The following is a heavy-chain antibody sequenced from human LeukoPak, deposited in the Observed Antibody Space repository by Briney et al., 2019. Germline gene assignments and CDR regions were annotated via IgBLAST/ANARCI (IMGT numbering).Heavy chain of an antibody. CDR3: TKASAARCIGVFCYPFDH. Sequence: LPGGSLRLSCAASGFTFSSYGMNWVRQAPGKGLEWVSGIGPSGSSTYYADSVKGRFTISRDNSKNTMYVQMNSLRAEDTAVYYCTKASAARCIGVFCYPFDHWGQGTLVTVSS. CDR1: GFTFSSYG. V-gene: IGHV3-23*01. J-gene: IGHJ4*02. CDR2: IGPSGSST. D-gene: IGHD2-15*01.